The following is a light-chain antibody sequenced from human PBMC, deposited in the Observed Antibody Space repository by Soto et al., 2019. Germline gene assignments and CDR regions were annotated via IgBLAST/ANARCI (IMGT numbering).Light chain of an antibody. CDR1: QSVSSSY. CDR2: GAS. CDR3: QQYGTSPYT. Sequence: EIVLTQSPGTLSLSPGERATLSFRARQSVSSSYLAWYQHKPGQAPRLLIYGASSRATGIPDRFSGSGSGTDFTLTISRLEPDDFAVYSCQQYGTSPYTFGQGTKLEIK. V-gene: IGKV3-20*01. J-gene: IGKJ2*01.